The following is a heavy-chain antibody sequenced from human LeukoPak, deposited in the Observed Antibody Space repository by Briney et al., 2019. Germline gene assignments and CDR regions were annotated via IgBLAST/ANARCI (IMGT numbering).Heavy chain of an antibody. Sequence: SETLSLTCSVSGGSISSTSYYWGWIRQPPGKGLGWIGSIYYVGITYYNPSLKSRVTISVDTSKNQFSLKLSSVTAADTAVYYCARQPDYYGSNFDPWGQGTLVTVSS. J-gene: IGHJ5*02. D-gene: IGHD3-10*01. CDR3: ARQPDYYGSNFDP. CDR2: IYYVGIT. V-gene: IGHV4-39*01. CDR1: GGSISSTSYY.